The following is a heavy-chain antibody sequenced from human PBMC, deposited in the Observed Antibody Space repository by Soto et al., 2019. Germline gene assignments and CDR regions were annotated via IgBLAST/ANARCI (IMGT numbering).Heavy chain of an antibody. J-gene: IGHJ4*02. Sequence: EVQLLESGGGLVQPGGSLRLSCVASGFTFSNYAMSWVRKAPGKGLEWVSAISANGGTTYYIDSVKGRFTISRDNSKNTVYLQMNSLRAGDTAIYYCANGGPGEGYFDNWGQGALVTVSS. CDR1: GFTFSNYA. V-gene: IGHV3-23*01. D-gene: IGHD3-16*01. CDR3: ANGGPGEGYFDN. CDR2: ISANGGTT.